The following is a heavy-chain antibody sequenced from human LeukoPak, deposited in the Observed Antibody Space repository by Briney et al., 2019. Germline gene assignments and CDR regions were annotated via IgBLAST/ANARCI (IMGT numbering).Heavy chain of an antibody. D-gene: IGHD3-10*01. CDR3: ARGGGFHYYGSVTVFDY. CDR1: GGSISSYY. CDR2: IYYSGST. J-gene: IGHJ4*02. V-gene: IGHV4-59*01. Sequence: SETLSLTCTVSGGSISSYYWSWIRQPPGKGLEWIGYIYYSGSTNYNPSLKSRVTISVDTSKNQFSLKLSSVTAADTAVYYCARGGGFHYYGSVTVFDYWGQGTLVTVS.